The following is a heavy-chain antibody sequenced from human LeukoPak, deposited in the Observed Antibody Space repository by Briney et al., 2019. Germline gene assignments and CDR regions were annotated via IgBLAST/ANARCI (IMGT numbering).Heavy chain of an antibody. CDR3: ARQGGYSYGRQPFDY. Sequence: GESLKISCKGSGYSFTSYWIGWVRQMPGKGLEWMGIIYPGDSDTRYSPSFQGQVTISADKSISTAYLQWSSLKASDTAMCCCARQGGYSYGRQPFDYWGQGTLVTVSS. D-gene: IGHD5-18*01. V-gene: IGHV5-51*01. J-gene: IGHJ4*02. CDR1: GYSFTSYW. CDR2: IYPGDSDT.